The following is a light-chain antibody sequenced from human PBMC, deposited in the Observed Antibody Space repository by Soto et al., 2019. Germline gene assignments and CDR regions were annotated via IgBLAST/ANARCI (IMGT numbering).Light chain of an antibody. CDR3: LSWTTRRALV. J-gene: IGLJ2*01. Sequence: QSALTQPASVSRAPGQSIAISCTGTSSDVGSFNFVSWYQQHPGKVPKLIIYEVSNRPSGVSSRFSGSKSGDTASLIISGLQAEDEADYYCLSWTTRRALVFGGGTKLTVL. CDR2: EVS. CDR1: SSDVGSFNF. V-gene: IGLV2-14*01.